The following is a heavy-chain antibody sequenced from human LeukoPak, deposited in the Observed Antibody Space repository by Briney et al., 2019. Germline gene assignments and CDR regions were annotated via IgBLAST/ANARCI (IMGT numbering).Heavy chain of an antibody. CDR2: ISSSSSYI. J-gene: IGHJ4*02. D-gene: IGHD3-22*01. Sequence: GGSLRLSCAASGFTFSSYSMNWVRQVPGKGLEWVSSISSSSSYIYYADSVKGRFTISRDNAKNSLYLQMNSLRAEDTAVYYCARDRDHQGYYYDSSGYYALGYWGQGTLVTVSS. V-gene: IGHV3-21*01. CDR3: ARDRDHQGYYYDSSGYYALGY. CDR1: GFTFSSYS.